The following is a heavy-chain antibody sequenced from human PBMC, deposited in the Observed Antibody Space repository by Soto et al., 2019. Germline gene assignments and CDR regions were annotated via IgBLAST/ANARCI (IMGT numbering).Heavy chain of an antibody. CDR1: GYTFTSYG. D-gene: IGHD6-13*01. J-gene: IGHJ4*02. V-gene: IGHV1-18*01. CDR3: ARDAAAGLNDY. CDR2: ISAYNGNT. Sequence: QVQLVQSGAEVKKPGASVKVSCKASGYTFTSYGISWVRQAPGQGLEWMGWISAYNGNTKYAQKFQGRVTMTTDPSTSTAHMEVTRLRSDDTAVYYCARDAAAGLNDYWGQGTLVTVSS.